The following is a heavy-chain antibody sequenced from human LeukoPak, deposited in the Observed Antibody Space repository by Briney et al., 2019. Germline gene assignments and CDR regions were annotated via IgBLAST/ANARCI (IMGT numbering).Heavy chain of an antibody. V-gene: IGHV4-30-2*01. D-gene: IGHD5-12*01. CDR3: ARVDIVATNYFDY. J-gene: IGHJ4*02. CDR2: IYHSGST. CDR1: GASISSGGYS. Sequence: PSQTLSLTYALSGASISSGGYSWSWLRQPSGEGLQWNEYIYHSGSTYYNPSLKSRVTISVDRSKNQFSLKLSSVTAADTAVYYCARVDIVATNYFDYWGQGTLVTVPS.